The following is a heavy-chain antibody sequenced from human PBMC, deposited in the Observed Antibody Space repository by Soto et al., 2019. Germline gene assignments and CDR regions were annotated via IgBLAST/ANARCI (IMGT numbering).Heavy chain of an antibody. V-gene: IGHV3-53*01. D-gene: IGHD2-8*01. Sequence: GGFLRLCYGAFEFTLVKYGMGWISQNPGKGLEWVAESFSSGGTQYADSVKGRFTISRDNSRNMVFLQMNGLRVEDTALYYCARDREPDGVWAFDSWGQGALVTVSS. CDR3: ARDREPDGVWAFDS. CDR1: EFTLVKYG. CDR2: SFSSGGT. J-gene: IGHJ4*02.